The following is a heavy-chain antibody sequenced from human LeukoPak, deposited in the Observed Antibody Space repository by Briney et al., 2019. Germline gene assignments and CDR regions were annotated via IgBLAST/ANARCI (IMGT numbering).Heavy chain of an antibody. CDR2: INHSGNT. V-gene: IGHV4-34*01. D-gene: IGHD6-13*01. CDR3: ARGRKTAGYSSSWYYYYGMDV. CDR1: GGSFSGYY. Sequence: SETLSLTCAVYGGSFSGYYWSWIRQPPGKGLEWSGEINHSGNTNYNPSLKSRVTISVDTSKNQSSLKLSSVTAADTAVYYCARGRKTAGYSSSWYYYYGMDVWGQGTTVTVSS. J-gene: IGHJ6*02.